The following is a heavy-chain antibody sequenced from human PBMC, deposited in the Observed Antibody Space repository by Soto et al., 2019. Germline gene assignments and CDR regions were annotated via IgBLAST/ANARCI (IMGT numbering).Heavy chain of an antibody. Sequence: QVQLVQSGAEVKKPGASVKVSCKASGYTFTSYDINWVRQATGQGLEWMGWMNPNSGNTGYAQKFQGRVTMTRNTSISTAYMELSSLRSEDTAVYYCARIYKGQQLVDYYYGMDVWGQGTTVTVSS. CDR2: MNPNSGNT. J-gene: IGHJ6*02. V-gene: IGHV1-8*01. D-gene: IGHD6-13*01. CDR3: ARIYKGQQLVDYYYGMDV. CDR1: GYTFTSYD.